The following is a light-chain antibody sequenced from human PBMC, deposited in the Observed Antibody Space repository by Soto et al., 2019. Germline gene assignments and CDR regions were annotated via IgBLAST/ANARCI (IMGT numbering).Light chain of an antibody. CDR2: KAS. V-gene: IGKV1-5*03. J-gene: IGKJ1*01. CDR1: QSISSW. CDR3: QQYNSYLTWT. Sequence: DIQMTQSPSTLSASVGDRVTITCRASQSISSWLAWYQQKPGKAPKLLIYKASSLESGVPSRFSGSGSETEFTLTISSLQPDDFATYYCQQYNSYLTWTFGQGTKVEIK.